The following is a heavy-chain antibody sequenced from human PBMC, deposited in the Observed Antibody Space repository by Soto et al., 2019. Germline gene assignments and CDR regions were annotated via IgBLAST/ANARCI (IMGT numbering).Heavy chain of an antibody. J-gene: IGHJ6*02. Sequence: QVQLVPSGAEVRRPGASVKVSCKASGYTFSNDGINWVRQAPGQGLEWMGWISAYNGNTEYAQNFQGRFTMTTDTSTSTAYIELRSLRSDDTAVYSCARGGPTSADYYYGMDVWGLGTRVTVSS. CDR3: ARGGPTSADYYYGMDV. CDR2: ISAYNGNT. D-gene: IGHD3-10*01. CDR1: GYTFSNDG. V-gene: IGHV1-18*01.